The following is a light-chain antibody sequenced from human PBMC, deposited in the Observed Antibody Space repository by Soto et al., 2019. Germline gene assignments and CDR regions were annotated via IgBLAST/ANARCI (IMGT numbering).Light chain of an antibody. V-gene: IGLV2-11*01. J-gene: IGLJ1*01. CDR2: DVN. CDR3: LSYAMSYNFL. CDR1: SSDVGSYTY. Sequence: QSALTQPRSVSGSTGQSITISCTGSSSDVGSYTYVSWYQQHPGQAPKFMIYDVNKRPSGVSHRFPGSNSGNTATLTISGLRADDEADYYYLSYAMSYNFLFGSGT.